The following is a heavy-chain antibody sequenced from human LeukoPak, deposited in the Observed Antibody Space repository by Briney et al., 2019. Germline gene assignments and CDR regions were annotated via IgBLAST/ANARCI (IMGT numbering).Heavy chain of an antibody. D-gene: IGHD6-13*01. CDR3: ARDRGIAAAGDDY. CDR1: GGTFSSYA. V-gene: IGHV1-69*10. J-gene: IGHJ4*02. CDR2: IIPILGIA. Sequence: GASVKVSCKASGGTFSSYATSWVRQTPGQGLEWMGWIIPILGIANYAQKFQGRVTITADKSTSTAYMELSSLRSEDTAVYYCARDRGIAAAGDDYWGQGTLVTVSS.